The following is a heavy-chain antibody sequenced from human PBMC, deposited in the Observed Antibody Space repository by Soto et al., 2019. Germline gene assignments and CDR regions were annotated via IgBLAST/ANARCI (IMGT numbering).Heavy chain of an antibody. CDR2: LYYSGST. J-gene: IGHJ6*02. V-gene: IGHV4-39*01. CDR3: ARLHGSHPYYNYGVDI. CDR1: GGSISSSVYY. Sequence: PSETLSLTCTVSGGSISSSVYYWGWIRQPPGKGLEWIGSLYYSGSTPYNPSLKSRVTMSVDTSKNQFSLKLSSVTAADTAVYYCARLHGSHPYYNYGVDIWGQGTTVTVSS. D-gene: IGHD3-10*01.